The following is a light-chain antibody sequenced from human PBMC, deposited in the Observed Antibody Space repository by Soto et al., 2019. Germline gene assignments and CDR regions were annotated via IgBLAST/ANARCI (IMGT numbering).Light chain of an antibody. V-gene: IGKV1-33*01. J-gene: IGKJ5*01. CDR3: QHYDNLLPIT. Sequence: IQLTQSPSSLSASVGDRVTITCQASQDIDKNLNWYQQKPGKAPKLLIYDASSLQTGVPSRFSGSGSATDFTFTISSLQPEDIATYYCQHYDNLLPITFGQGTRLEIK. CDR2: DAS. CDR1: QDIDKN.